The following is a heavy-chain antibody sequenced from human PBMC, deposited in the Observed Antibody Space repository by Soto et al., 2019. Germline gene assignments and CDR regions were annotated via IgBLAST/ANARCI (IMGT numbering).Heavy chain of an antibody. Sequence: SDTLSLTCTFSGCSISSYYWILIRQPPGKGLEWIGYIYYSGSTNYNPSLKSRVTISVDTSKNQFSLKLSSVTAADTAVYYCARQVKLWNYVSYYYYMDVWGKGTTVTVSS. D-gene: IGHD1-7*01. CDR3: ARQVKLWNYVSYYYYMDV. CDR2: IYYSGST. J-gene: IGHJ6*03. V-gene: IGHV4-59*08. CDR1: GCSISSYY.